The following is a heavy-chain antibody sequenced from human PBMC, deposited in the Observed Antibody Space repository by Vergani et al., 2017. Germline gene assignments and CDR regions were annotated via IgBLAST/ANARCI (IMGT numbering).Heavy chain of an antibody. D-gene: IGHD6-13*01. CDR3: AVQGRWDY. V-gene: IGHV3-48*01. Sequence: EVQLVESGGGLVQPGGSLRLSCAASGFTFSSYSMNWVRQAPGKGLEWVSYISSSSSSIYYADSVKGRFIISRDNAKNSLYLQMKSLRPEDTAVYYCAVQGRWDYWGQGTLVTVSS. CDR2: ISSSSSSI. J-gene: IGHJ4*02. CDR1: GFTFSSYS.